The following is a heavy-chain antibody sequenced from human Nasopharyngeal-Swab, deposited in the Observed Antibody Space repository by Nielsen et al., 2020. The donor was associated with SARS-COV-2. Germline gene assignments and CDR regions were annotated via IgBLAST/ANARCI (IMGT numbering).Heavy chain of an antibody. J-gene: IGHJ5*02. CDR1: GFTFSSYW. Sequence: GGSLRLSCAASGFTFSSYWMHWVRQVPGKGLVWVSRIDTDGSTTDHADSVKGRFTISRDNAKNTLYLQMNNLRAEDTALYYCARVVAGADSAWGQGTLVTVSS. D-gene: IGHD2-21*01. CDR3: ARVVAGADSA. CDR2: IDTDGSTT. V-gene: IGHV3-74*01.